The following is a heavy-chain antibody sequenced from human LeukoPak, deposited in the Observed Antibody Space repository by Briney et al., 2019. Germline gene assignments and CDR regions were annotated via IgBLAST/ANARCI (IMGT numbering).Heavy chain of an antibody. CDR1: GFAFSNYW. J-gene: IGHJ4*02. CDR2: IKEDGSEK. Sequence: GGSLRLSCTASGFAFSNYWMTWVRQTPGKGLEWVANIKEDGSEKYYVDSVRGRFTISRDNAKNSLYLHMNSLRGEDTALYYCARDKDQYSGYDSGLFDYWGQGTLVTVSS. CDR3: ARDKDQYSGYDSGLFDY. V-gene: IGHV3-7*01. D-gene: IGHD5-12*01.